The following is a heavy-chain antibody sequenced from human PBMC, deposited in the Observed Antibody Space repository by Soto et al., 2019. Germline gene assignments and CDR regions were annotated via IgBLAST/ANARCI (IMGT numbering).Heavy chain of an antibody. D-gene: IGHD2-8*01. CDR2: ISGYNGDT. J-gene: IGHJ6*02. V-gene: IGHV1-18*01. CDR1: GYTFSRYG. Sequence: ASVKVSCKASGYTFSRYGISWVRQAPGQGLEWMGWISGYNGDTKFAQKVQGRVTMTIDTSTYTAYMEFRSLTSDDTAIYYCAKNGQPPYYYYGMDVWGQGTTVTVSS. CDR3: AKNGQPPYYYYGMDV.